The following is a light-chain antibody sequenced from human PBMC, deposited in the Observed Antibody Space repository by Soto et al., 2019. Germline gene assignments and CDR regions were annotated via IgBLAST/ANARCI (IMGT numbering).Light chain of an antibody. CDR1: QSVSSY. CDR3: QQRSNLIT. J-gene: IGKJ5*01. Sequence: EIVLTQSPATLFLSPGERATLSCRASQSVSSYLAWYQQKPGQAPRLLIYDASNRATGIPARFSGSGSGTDFTLTISSLEPEDFAVYYCQQRSNLITFGQGTRLEIK. CDR2: DAS. V-gene: IGKV3-11*01.